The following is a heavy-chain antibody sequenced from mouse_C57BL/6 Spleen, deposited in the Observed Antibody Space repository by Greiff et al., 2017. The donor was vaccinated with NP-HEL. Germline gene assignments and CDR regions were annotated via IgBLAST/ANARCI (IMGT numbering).Heavy chain of an antibody. CDR2: IYPRDGST. CDR3: AREGNYGYDDGHAMGY. CDR1: GYTFTDHT. V-gene: IGHV1-78*01. J-gene: IGHJ4*01. Sequence: VQLQQSDAELVKPGASVKISCKVSGYTFTDHTIHWMKQRPEQGLEWIGYIYPRDGSTKYNEKFKGKATLTADKSSSTAYMKLNSLTSEDSAVYFCAREGNYGYDDGHAMGYWGQGTSVTGAS. D-gene: IGHD2-2*01.